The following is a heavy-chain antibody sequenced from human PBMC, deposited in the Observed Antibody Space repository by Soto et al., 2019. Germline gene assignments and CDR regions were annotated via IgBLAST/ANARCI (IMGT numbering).Heavy chain of an antibody. V-gene: IGHV4-39*01. J-gene: IGHJ4*02. D-gene: IGHD2-2*01. Sequence: SETLSLTCTVSGGSISSSSYYWVWIRQAPGKGLEWIGSIYYSGSTYYNPSLKSRVTISVDTSKNQFSLKLSSVTAADTAVYYCARPYGTSLGSGTLLDYWGQGTLVTVSS. CDR3: ARPYGTSLGSGTLLDY. CDR1: GGSISSSSYY. CDR2: IYYSGST.